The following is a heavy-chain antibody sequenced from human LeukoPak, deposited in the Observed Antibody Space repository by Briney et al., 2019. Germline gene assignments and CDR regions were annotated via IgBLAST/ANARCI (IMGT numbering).Heavy chain of an antibody. CDR3: AKRGNYDNSGHYPFDY. CDR1: GFMFSTYG. D-gene: IGHD3-22*01. CDR2: IRFDGNNK. J-gene: IGHJ4*02. V-gene: IGHV3-30*02. Sequence: GGSLRLSCAASGFMFSTYGMHWVRQAPGKGLEWVAFIRFDGNNKYYAASVKGRFTISRDNSKDTLYLQMSSLRAEDTAVYYCAKRGNYDNSGHYPFDYWGQGTLVTVSS.